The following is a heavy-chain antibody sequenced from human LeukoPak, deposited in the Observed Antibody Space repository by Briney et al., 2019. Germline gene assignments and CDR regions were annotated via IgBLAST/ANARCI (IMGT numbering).Heavy chain of an antibody. CDR2: INHSGST. J-gene: IGHJ6*02. CDR3: ARELHYGSGSYYNSYGMDV. V-gene: IGHV4-34*01. D-gene: IGHD3-10*01. Sequence: PSETLSLTCAVYGGSFSGYYWSWIRQPPGKGLEWIGEINHSGSTNYNPSLKSRVTISVDTSKNQFSLKLSSVTAAGTAVYYCARELHYGSGSYYNSYGMDVWGQGTTVTVSS. CDR1: GGSFSGYY.